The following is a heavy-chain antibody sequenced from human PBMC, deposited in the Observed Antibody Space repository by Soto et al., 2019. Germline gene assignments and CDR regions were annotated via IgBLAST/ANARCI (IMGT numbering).Heavy chain of an antibody. J-gene: IGHJ4*02. CDR3: ARASLTAVPAAILDS. Sequence: QVQLVQSGAEVKKPGASVKVSCKASGYTFTGYYMHWVLQAPGQGLEWMGWINPNSGCTNYAQKFQGRVTMTRDTSISTSYMELSRLRSDDTAVYYCARASLTAVPAAILDSWGQGTLVTVSS. CDR1: GYTFTGYY. D-gene: IGHD2-2*01. CDR2: INPNSGCT. V-gene: IGHV1-2*02.